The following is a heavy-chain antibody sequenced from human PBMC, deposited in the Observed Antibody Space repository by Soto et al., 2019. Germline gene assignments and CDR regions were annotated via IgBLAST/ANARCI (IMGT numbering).Heavy chain of an antibody. V-gene: IGHV1-18*04. CDR1: VFTSSV. D-gene: IGHD3-3*01. J-gene: IGHJ3*01. CDR2: ISTHNGNT. Sequence: ASVKVSCKASVFTSSVISWVRQAPGQRLEWMGWISTHNGNTIYAQKFQGRVIMTMDTSTTTVYMELRSLRPDDTAVYLCAGEGILGLFDAYDLWGQGTMVTVSS. CDR3: AGEGILGLFDAYDL.